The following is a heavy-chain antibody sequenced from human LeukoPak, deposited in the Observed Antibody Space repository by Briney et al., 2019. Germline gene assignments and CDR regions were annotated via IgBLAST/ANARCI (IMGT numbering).Heavy chain of an antibody. D-gene: IGHD3-9*01. Sequence: GGSLRLSCAASGFTFSSYSMNWVRQAPGKGLEWVSSISSSSSYIYYADSVKGRFTISRDKAKNSLYLQMNSLRAEDTALYYCARIYILTAFDYWGQGTLVTVSS. CDR3: ARIYILTAFDY. V-gene: IGHV3-21*01. J-gene: IGHJ4*02. CDR2: ISSSSSYI. CDR1: GFTFSSYS.